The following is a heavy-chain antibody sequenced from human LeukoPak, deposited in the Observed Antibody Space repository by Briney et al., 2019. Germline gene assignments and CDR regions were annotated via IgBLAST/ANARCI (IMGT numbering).Heavy chain of an antibody. D-gene: IGHD3-10*01. Sequence: ASVKASCKASGYTFTSYYMHWVRQAPGQGLEWMGIINPSGGSTSYAQKFQGRVTMTRDMSTSTVYMELSSLRSEDTAVYYRARVEYYGSGSYSWFDPWGQGTLVTVSS. CDR2: INPSGGST. J-gene: IGHJ5*02. CDR3: ARVEYYGSGSYSWFDP. CDR1: GYTFTSYY. V-gene: IGHV1-46*01.